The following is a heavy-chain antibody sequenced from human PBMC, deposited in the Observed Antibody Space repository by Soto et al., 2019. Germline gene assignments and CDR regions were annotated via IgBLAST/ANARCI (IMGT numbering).Heavy chain of an antibody. Sequence: QVQLVQSGAEVKKPGDSVKVSSKASGYTFTSYGISWVRQAPGQGLEWMGWISAYNGNTNYAQKLQGRVTMTTDTSTSTAYMELRSLRSDDTAVYYCARGRYFDWLSNHDAFDIWGQGTMVTVSS. J-gene: IGHJ3*02. V-gene: IGHV1-18*01. CDR3: ARGRYFDWLSNHDAFDI. D-gene: IGHD3-9*01. CDR1: GYTFTSYG. CDR2: ISAYNGNT.